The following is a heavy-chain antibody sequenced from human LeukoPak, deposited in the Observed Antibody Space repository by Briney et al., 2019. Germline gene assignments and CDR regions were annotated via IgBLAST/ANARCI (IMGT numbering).Heavy chain of an antibody. V-gene: IGHV4-59*01. D-gene: IGHD3-3*01. J-gene: IGHJ4*02. CDR3: ARSPEWLSLYYSDY. CDR2: IYYSGST. Sequence: SETLSLTCTVSGGSISSYYWSWIRQPPGKGLEWIGYIYYSGSTNYNPSLKSRVTISVDTSKNQFSLKLSSVTAADTAVYYCARSPEWLSLYYSDYWGQGTLVTVSS. CDR1: GGSISSYY.